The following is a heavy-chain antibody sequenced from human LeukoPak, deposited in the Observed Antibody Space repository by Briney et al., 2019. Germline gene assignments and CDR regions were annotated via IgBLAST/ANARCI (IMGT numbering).Heavy chain of an antibody. CDR2: ISSGGNTI. V-gene: IGHV3-48*03. CDR3: ARGYYDSSGYYRQGY. J-gene: IGHJ4*02. D-gene: IGHD3-22*01. Sequence: GGSLRLSCAASGFTFRSYEMNWVRQAPGKGLEWVSYISSGGNTIYYADSVKGRFTISRDNAKNSLYLQMNSLRAEDTAIYFCARGYYDSSGYYRQGYWGQGTLVTVSS. CDR1: GFTFRSYE.